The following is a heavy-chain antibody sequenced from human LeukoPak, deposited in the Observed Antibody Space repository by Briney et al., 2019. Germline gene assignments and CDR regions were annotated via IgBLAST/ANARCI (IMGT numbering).Heavy chain of an antibody. V-gene: IGHV1-2*02. CDR2: INPNSGGT. D-gene: IGHD2-15*01. Sequence: ASVKVSCKASGYTFTGYYMHWVRQAPGQGLEWMGWINPNSGGTNYAQKFQGRVTMTRDTSISTAYMELSRLRSDDTAVYYCARDRCSGGSCYLYYFDYWGQGTLVTVSS. CDR3: ARDRCSGGSCYLYYFDY. CDR1: GYTFTGYY. J-gene: IGHJ4*01.